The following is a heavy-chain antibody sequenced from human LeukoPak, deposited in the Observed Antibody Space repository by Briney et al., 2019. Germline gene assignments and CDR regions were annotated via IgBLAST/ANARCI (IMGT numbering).Heavy chain of an antibody. J-gene: IGHJ6*03. CDR2: IYYSGST. D-gene: IGHD6-19*01. CDR3: AREAYSSGWYVWGYYYYVDV. Sequence: SETLSLTCTVSGGSISSYYWSWIRQPPGKGLEWIGYIYYSGSTNYNPSLKSRVTISVDTSKNQFSLKLSSVTAADTAVYYCAREAYSSGWYVWGYYYYVDVWGKGTTVTVSS. V-gene: IGHV4-59*01. CDR1: GGSISSYY.